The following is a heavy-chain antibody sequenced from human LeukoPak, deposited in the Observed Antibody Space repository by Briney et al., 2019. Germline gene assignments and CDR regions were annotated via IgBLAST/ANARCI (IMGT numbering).Heavy chain of an antibody. Sequence: SVKVSFKGSGGTFNIYAISWVGQAPGQGREGMGGIIPIFGIANYTQKFQGRDTITADKSTTTAYMELTSLRSEDTAVYYCAREGYCCSTSCPFDYWGQGTLVTVSS. V-gene: IGHV1-69*10. D-gene: IGHD2-2*01. CDR2: IIPIFGIA. J-gene: IGHJ4*02. CDR3: AREGYCCSTSCPFDY. CDR1: GGTFNIYA.